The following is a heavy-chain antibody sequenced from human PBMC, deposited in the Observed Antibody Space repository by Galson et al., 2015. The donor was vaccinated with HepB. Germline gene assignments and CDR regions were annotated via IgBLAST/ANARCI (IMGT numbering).Heavy chain of an antibody. V-gene: IGHV2-5*02. CDR3: AHGWTTVTPFDY. CDR1: GFSLSTSGVG. Sequence: PALVKPTQTLTLTCTFSGFSLSTSGVGVGWIRQPPGKALEWLALIYWDDDKRYSPSLKSRLTITKDTSKNQVVLTMTNMDPVDTATYYCAHGWTTVTPFDYWGQGTLVTVSS. D-gene: IGHD4-17*01. J-gene: IGHJ4*02. CDR2: IYWDDDK.